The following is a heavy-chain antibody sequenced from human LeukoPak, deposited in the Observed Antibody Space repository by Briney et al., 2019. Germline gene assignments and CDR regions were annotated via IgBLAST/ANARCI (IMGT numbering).Heavy chain of an antibody. D-gene: IGHD3-22*01. CDR3: ARGSHDSSGYYYFDY. Sequence: SETLSLTCAAYGGSFRGYYWGWIRQPPGKGLEWIGEINHSGSTNYNPSLKSRVTISVDTSKNQFSLKLSSVTAADTAVYYCARGSHDSSGYYYFDYWGQGTLVTVSS. V-gene: IGHV4-34*01. J-gene: IGHJ4*02. CDR2: INHSGST. CDR1: GGSFRGYY.